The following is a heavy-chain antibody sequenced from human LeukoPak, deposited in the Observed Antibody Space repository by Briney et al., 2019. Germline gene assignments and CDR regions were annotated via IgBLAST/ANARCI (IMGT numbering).Heavy chain of an antibody. V-gene: IGHV3-23*01. CDR1: GFTFSSYE. Sequence: GGSLRLSCAASGFTFSSYEMNWVRQAPGKGLEWVSAISGGGGSTYYADSVKGRFTISRDNSKNTLYLQMNSLRAEDPAVYYCGKVPVVTAPPIDYWGQGTLVTVSS. J-gene: IGHJ4*02. CDR2: ISGGGGST. D-gene: IGHD2-21*02. CDR3: GKVPVVTAPPIDY.